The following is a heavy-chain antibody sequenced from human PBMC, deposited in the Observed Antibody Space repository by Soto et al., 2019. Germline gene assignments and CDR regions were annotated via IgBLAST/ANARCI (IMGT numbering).Heavy chain of an antibody. CDR3: ARDRYFDWLLLDY. V-gene: IGHV1-69*04. D-gene: IGHD3-9*01. J-gene: IGHJ4*02. CDR1: GGTFSSYT. CDR2: IIPILGIA. Sequence: ASVKVSCKASGGTFSSYTISWVRQAPGQGLEWMGRIIPILGIANYAQKFQGRVTITADKSTSTAYMELSSLRSEDTAVYYCARDRYFDWLLLDYWGQGTLVTVSS.